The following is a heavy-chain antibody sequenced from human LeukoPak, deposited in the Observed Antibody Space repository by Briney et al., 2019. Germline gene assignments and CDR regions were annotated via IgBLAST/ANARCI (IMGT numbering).Heavy chain of an antibody. D-gene: IGHD2-21*02. Sequence: GGSLRLSRAASGFTFDDYAMHWVRQAPGKGLEWVSGISWNSGSIGYADSVKGRFTISRDNAKNSLYLQMNSLRAEDTAVYYCARASCGGDCYAVGVWGQGTLVTVSS. CDR3: ARASCGGDCYAVGV. V-gene: IGHV3-9*01. J-gene: IGHJ4*02. CDR2: ISWNSGSI. CDR1: GFTFDDYA.